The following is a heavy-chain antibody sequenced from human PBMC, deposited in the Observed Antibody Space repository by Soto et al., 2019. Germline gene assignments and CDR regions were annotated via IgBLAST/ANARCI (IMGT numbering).Heavy chain of an antibody. J-gene: IGHJ5*02. CDR3: ASCSGGSCPSAHWFDP. CDR1: GGTFSSYT. Sequence: QVQLVQSGAEVKKPGSSVKVSCKASGGTFSSYTISWVRQAPGQGLEWMGRIIPILGIANYAHKFQGRVTITADKSTSTAYMELSSLRSEDTAVYYCASCSGGSCPSAHWFDPWGQGTLVTVSS. V-gene: IGHV1-69*02. D-gene: IGHD2-15*01. CDR2: IIPILGIA.